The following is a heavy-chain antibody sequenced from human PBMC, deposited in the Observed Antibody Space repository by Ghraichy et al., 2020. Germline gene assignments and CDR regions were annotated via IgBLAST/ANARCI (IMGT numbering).Heavy chain of an antibody. Sequence: AGSLRLSCAASRFTFSSYAMSWVRQAPGKGLEWVSAITGSGTNTYYADSVKGRFTISRDNSKNTLFLQMNSLRAEDTAVYYCARYCRTTSCLTDYYGMDVWGQGTTVTVSS. V-gene: IGHV3-23*01. CDR3: ARYCRTTSCLTDYYGMDV. CDR2: ITGSGTNT. CDR1: RFTFSSYA. J-gene: IGHJ6*02. D-gene: IGHD2-2*01.